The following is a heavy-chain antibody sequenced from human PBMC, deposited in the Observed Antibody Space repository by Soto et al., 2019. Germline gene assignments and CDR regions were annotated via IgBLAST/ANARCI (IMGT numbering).Heavy chain of an antibody. V-gene: IGHV3-64D*06. CDR2: ISRNGGST. D-gene: IGHD3-22*01. CDR3: VKPRSTMMAYYFDY. CDR1: GFTFSSYA. J-gene: IGHJ4*02. Sequence: PGGSLRLSCSASGFTFSSYAMHWVRQAPGKGLEYVSAISRNGGSTYYADSVKGRFTISRDNSKNTLYLQMSSLRAEDTAVDYCVKPRSTMMAYYFDYWGQGTLVTVSS.